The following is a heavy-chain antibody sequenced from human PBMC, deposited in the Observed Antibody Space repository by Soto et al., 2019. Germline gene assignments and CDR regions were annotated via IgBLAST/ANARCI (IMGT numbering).Heavy chain of an antibody. V-gene: IGHV3-30-3*01. CDR1: GFTFSSYA. D-gene: IGHD6-6*01. CDR3: AGWIAARKPRFDN. J-gene: IGHJ4*02. CDR2: ISYDGSNK. Sequence: SGGSLRLSCAASGFTFSSYAMHGGPQAPGKGLEWVAVISYDGSNKYYADSVKGRFTISRDNSKNTLYLQMNSLRAEDTAAYYCAGWIAARKPRFDNWGQGTLVTVSS.